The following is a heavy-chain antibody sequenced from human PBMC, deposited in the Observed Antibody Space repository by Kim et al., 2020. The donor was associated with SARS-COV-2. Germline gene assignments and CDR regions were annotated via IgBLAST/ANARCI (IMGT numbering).Heavy chain of an antibody. CDR2: ISSNAVNT. CDR1: GFTFSSYV. CDR3: VSRVTNWGPFAP. J-gene: IGHJ1*01. D-gene: IGHD7-27*01. Sequence: GGSLRLSCAASGFTFSSYVMNWVRQVPGKGLEWVSTISSNAVNTYYADSVKGRFTISRDTSRNTLFLLIDNLRDEDTAEYFCVSRVTNWGPFAPWSQRTL. V-gene: IGHV3-23*01.